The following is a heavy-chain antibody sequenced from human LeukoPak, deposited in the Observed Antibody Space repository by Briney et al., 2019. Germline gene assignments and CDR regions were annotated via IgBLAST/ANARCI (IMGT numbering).Heavy chain of an antibody. CDR2: IKQDGSEK. J-gene: IGHJ4*02. Sequence: PGGSLRLSCAASGFTFSSYWMSWVRQAPGKGLEWVANIKQDGSEKYYVDSVKGRFTISRDNAKNSLYLQMNSLRAEDTAVYYCASWSGGLVAATAYFDYWGQGTLVTVSS. D-gene: IGHD2-15*01. CDR3: ASWSGGLVAATAYFDY. V-gene: IGHV3-7*01. CDR1: GFTFSSYW.